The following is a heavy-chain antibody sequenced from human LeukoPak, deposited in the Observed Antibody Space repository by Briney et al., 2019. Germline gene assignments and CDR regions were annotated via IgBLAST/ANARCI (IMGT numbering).Heavy chain of an antibody. CDR1: GGSISSSSYY. J-gene: IGHJ5*02. D-gene: IGHD2-2*01. CDR2: IYYSGST. Sequence: PSETLSLTCTDSGGSISSSSYYWGWIRQPPGKGLEWIGSIYYSGSTYYNPSLKSRVTISVDTSKNQFSLKLSSVTAADTAVYYCARQPRSAGFPSQDAYCSSTSCPRLFDPWGQGTLVTVSS. V-gene: IGHV4-39*01. CDR3: ARQPRSAGFPSQDAYCSSTSCPRLFDP.